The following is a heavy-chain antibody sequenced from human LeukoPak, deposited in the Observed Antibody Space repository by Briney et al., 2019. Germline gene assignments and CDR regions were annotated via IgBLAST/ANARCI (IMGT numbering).Heavy chain of an antibody. J-gene: IGHJ6*02. CDR2: ISWNSGSI. CDR3: AKELQGAYYGMDV. Sequence: PGGSLRLSCAASGFIFDDYAMHWVRQAPGKGLEWVSGISWNSGSIGYADSVKGRFTISRDNAKNSLYLQMNSLRAEDTALYYCAKELQGAYYGMDVWGQGTTVTVSS. V-gene: IGHV3-9*01. CDR1: GFIFDDYA. D-gene: IGHD3-10*01.